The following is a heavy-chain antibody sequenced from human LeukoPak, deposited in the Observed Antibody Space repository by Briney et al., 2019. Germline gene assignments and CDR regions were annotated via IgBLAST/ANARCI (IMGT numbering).Heavy chain of an antibody. CDR1: GGSISSGGYY. Sequence: SETLSLTCTVSGGSISSGGYYWSWIRQPPGKGLEWIGYIYHSGSTYYNPSLKSRVTISVDTSKNQFSLKLSSVTAADTAVYYCAREDPPYYYYGMDVWGQGTTVTVSS. CDR2: IYHSGST. CDR3: AREDPPYYYYGMDV. V-gene: IGHV4-30-2*01. J-gene: IGHJ6*02.